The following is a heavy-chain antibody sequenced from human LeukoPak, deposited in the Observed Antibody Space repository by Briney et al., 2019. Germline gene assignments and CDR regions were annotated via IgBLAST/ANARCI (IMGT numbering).Heavy chain of an antibody. CDR3: ARDGGLLPDN. J-gene: IGHJ4*02. CDR2: ISPDGSSR. D-gene: IGHD2-21*02. Sequence: SGGSLRLSCAASGFPFSTYWMHWVGQPPGKGLMWVSRISPDGSSRSYADSVKGRFIMSRDNAKNTLSLQMNSLTAEDTAVYYCARDGGLLPDNWGKGTLVTVSS. CDR1: GFPFSTYW. V-gene: IGHV3-74*01.